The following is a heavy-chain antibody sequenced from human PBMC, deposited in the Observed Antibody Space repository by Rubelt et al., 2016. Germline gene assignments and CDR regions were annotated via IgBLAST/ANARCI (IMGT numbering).Heavy chain of an antibody. V-gene: IGHV4-34*01. Sequence: QVQLRQWGAGLLKPSETLSLACAVYGESFSGYYWTWIRQTPGKGLEWIGEINHSGSANYNLSLKSRLTISVDTSKNQLSLKMSSVTAADTAGYYCARTVAGFFRRFDPWGQGTLVTVSA. CDR3: ARTVAGFFRRFDP. D-gene: IGHD6-19*01. CDR1: GESFSGYY. CDR2: INHSGSA. J-gene: IGHJ5*02.